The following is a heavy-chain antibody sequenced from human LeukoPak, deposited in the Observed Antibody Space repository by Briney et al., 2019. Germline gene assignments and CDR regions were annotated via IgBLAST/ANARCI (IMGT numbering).Heavy chain of an antibody. J-gene: IGHJ4*02. CDR2: ISYDGSNK. Sequence: PGGSLRLSCAASGFTFSSYAMHWVRQAPGKGLEWVAVISYDGSNKYYADSVKGRFTISRDNSKNTLYLQVNSLRAEDTAVYYCARASYYYDSSCDYWGQGTLVTVSS. D-gene: IGHD3-22*01. CDR1: GFTFSSYA. V-gene: IGHV3-30*04. CDR3: ARASYYYDSSCDY.